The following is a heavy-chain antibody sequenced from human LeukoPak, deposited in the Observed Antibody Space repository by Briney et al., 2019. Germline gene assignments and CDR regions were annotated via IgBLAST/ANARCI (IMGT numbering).Heavy chain of an antibody. CDR1: GFTFSSYS. V-gene: IGHV3-21*01. D-gene: IGHD3-10*01. J-gene: IGHJ3*02. CDR2: ISSSSSSYI. CDR3: ARVETLRYGSGSYYAFDI. Sequence: GGSLRLSCAASGFTFSSYSMNWVRQAPGKGLEWVSSISSSSSSYIYYADSVKGRFTISRDNAKNSLYLQMNSLRAEDTAVYYCARVETLRYGSGSYYAFDIWAKGQWSPSLQ.